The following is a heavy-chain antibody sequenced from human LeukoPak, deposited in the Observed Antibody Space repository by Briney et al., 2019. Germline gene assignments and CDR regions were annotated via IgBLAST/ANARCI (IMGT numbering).Heavy chain of an antibody. CDR1: GYTFTGYY. Sequence: ASVKVSCKASGYTFTGYYMHWVRQAPGQGLEWMGWINPNSGGTNYAQKFQGRVTMTRDTSISTAYMELSSLRSEDTAVYYCARQGVEYYDFWSGYSTPFDYWGQGTLVTVSS. D-gene: IGHD3-3*01. J-gene: IGHJ4*02. CDR3: ARQGVEYYDFWSGYSTPFDY. V-gene: IGHV1-2*02. CDR2: INPNSGGT.